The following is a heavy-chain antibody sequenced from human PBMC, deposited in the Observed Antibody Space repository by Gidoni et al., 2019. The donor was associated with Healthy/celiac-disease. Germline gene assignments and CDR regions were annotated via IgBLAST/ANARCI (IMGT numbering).Heavy chain of an antibody. Sequence: QITLKESGPTLVKPTQTLTLTFTFSGFSLSTSGVGVGRIRQPPGKALEWLALIYWDDDKRYSPSLKSRLTITKDTSKNQVVLTMTNMDPVDTATYYCARTIAAAGIGWFDPWGQGTLVTVSS. J-gene: IGHJ5*02. CDR2: IYWDDDK. D-gene: IGHD6-13*01. CDR1: GFSLSTSGVG. V-gene: IGHV2-5*02. CDR3: ARTIAAAGIGWFDP.